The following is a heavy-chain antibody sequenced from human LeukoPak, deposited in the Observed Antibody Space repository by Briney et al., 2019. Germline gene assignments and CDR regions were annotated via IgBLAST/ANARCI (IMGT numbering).Heavy chain of an antibody. J-gene: IGHJ6*02. CDR3: AKALGYCTNGVCYSASGMDV. D-gene: IGHD2-8*01. CDR2: ISWDGGST. Sequence: PGGSLRLSCAASGFTFDDYTMHWVRQAPGKGLEWVSLISWDGGSTYYADSVKSRFTISRDNSENSLYLQMNSLRTEDTALYYCAKALGYCTNGVCYSASGMDVWGQGTTVTVSS. CDR1: GFTFDDYT. V-gene: IGHV3-43*01.